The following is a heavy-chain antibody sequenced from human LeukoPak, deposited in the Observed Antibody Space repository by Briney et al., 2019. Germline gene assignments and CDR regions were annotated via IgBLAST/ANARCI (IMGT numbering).Heavy chain of an antibody. CDR1: GGSISTYY. CDR3: AREGDSSNFDY. D-gene: IGHD2-21*02. Sequence: PSETLSLTCTVSGGSISTYYWSWIRQPPGKGLEWIGYIYYSGITNSNPSLTSRVIISVDTSKIHFSLKLSSVTAADTAVYYCAREGDSSNFDYWGQGILVTVSS. CDR2: IYYSGIT. V-gene: IGHV4-59*01. J-gene: IGHJ4*02.